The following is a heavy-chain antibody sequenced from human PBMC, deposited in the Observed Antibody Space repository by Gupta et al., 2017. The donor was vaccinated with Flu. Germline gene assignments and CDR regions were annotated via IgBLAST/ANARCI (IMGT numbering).Heavy chain of an antibody. V-gene: IGHV3-23*01. CDR2: ITTSGDGP. D-gene: IGHD2-15*01. J-gene: IGHJ6*02. CDR3: ARRDIVVVVAGLDV. Sequence: QAPGEGLEWVSIITTSGDGPYYADSVRGRFTISRDNAKNTLYLQMNSLRAEDTAVYFCARRDIVVVVAGLDVWGQGTTVTVSS.